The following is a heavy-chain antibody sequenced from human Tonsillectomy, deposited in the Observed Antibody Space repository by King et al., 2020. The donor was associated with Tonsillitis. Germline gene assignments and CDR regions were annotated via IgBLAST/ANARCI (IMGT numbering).Heavy chain of an antibody. CDR2: INHSGST. Sequence: VQLQQWGAGLLKPSETLSLTCAVYGGSFSGYYWSWIRQPPGKGLEWIGEINHSGSTSYNPSLKSRVTISVDTSKNQFSLKLSPVTAADTAVYYCAREVGDIVVVPAAPRYFDYWGQGTLVTVSS. J-gene: IGHJ4*02. CDR1: GGSFSGYY. CDR3: AREVGDIVVVPAAPRYFDY. D-gene: IGHD2-2*01. V-gene: IGHV4-34*01.